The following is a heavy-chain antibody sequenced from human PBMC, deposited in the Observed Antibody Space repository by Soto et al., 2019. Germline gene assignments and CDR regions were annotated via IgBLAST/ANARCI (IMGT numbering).Heavy chain of an antibody. J-gene: IGHJ4*02. CDR3: ARGYCSTSSCYIGGYYFDY. CDR2: ISGSGGST. CDR1: GFTFSSYA. D-gene: IGHD2-2*02. V-gene: IGHV3-23*01. Sequence: GGSLRLSCAASGFTFSSYAMSWVRQAPGKGLEWVSAISGSGGSTYYADSVKGRFTSSRDNSKNTLYLQMNSLRTEDTAVYYCARGYCSTSSCYIGGYYFDYWGQGTLVTVSS.